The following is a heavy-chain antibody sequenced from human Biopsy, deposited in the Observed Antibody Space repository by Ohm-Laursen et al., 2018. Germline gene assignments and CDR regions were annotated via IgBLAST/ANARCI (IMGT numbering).Heavy chain of an antibody. J-gene: IGHJ5*02. CDR3: ARGNGPSA. D-gene: IGHD4-23*01. CDR1: GFTFKNDN. V-gene: IGHV3-33*03. CDR2: IYNDGINE. Sequence: SLRLSCAAFGFTFKNDNMHWVRQAPGKGLEWVAAIYNDGINEYYADSVKGRFTISGDNARNSVYLQMNSLRAEDTAIYYCARGNGPSAWGQGTLVTVSS.